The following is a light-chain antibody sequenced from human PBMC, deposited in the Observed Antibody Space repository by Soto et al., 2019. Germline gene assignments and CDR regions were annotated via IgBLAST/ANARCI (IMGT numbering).Light chain of an antibody. CDR1: QSISSW. Sequence: DIQMTQSPSTLSASVGDRVTITSRASQSISSWLAWYQQKPGKAPKLLIYKASSLESGVPSRFSGSGSGTEFTLTISSLQPDDFATYYCQQYNRGYTFGQGTKLEIK. CDR2: KAS. J-gene: IGKJ2*01. V-gene: IGKV1-5*03. CDR3: QQYNRGYT.